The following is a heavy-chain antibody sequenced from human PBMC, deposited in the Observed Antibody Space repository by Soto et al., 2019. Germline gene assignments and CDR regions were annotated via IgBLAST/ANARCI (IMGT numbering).Heavy chain of an antibody. CDR2: INHSGST. CDR1: GGSFSGYY. V-gene: IGHV4-34*01. J-gene: IGHJ6*02. Sequence: QVQLQQWGAGLLKPSETLSLTCAVYGGSFSGYYWSWIRQPPGKGLEWIGEINHSGSTNYNPSLKSLVTESVDPSRNQSYLKLSSVTAADTAVYYCARGRYSYGARRGMDVWGQGTTVTVSS. CDR3: ARGRYSYGARRGMDV. D-gene: IGHD5-18*01.